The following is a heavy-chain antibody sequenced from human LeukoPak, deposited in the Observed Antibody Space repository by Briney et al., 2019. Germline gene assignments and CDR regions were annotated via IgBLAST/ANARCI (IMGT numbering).Heavy chain of an antibody. CDR1: GGSFSGYY. CDR3: ARHGLLWFGELRYYYYMDV. Sequence: PSETLSLTCAVYGGSFSGYYWSWIRQPPGKGLEWFGEINHSGSTNYNPSLKSRVTISVDTSKNQFSLKLSSVTAADTAVYYCARHGLLWFGELRYYYYMDVWGKGTTVTISS. V-gene: IGHV4-34*01. D-gene: IGHD3-10*01. CDR2: INHSGST. J-gene: IGHJ6*03.